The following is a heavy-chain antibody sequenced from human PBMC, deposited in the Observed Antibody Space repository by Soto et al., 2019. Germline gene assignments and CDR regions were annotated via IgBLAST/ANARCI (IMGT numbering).Heavy chain of an antibody. Sequence: EVQLVESGGGLVQPGGSLRLSCAASGFTFSSYSMNWVRQAPGKGLEWVSYISSSSSTIYDADSVKGRFTISRDNAKNSLYLQMNSLRDEDTAVYYCARGSLGGDYSNYVGGVYNWFDPWGQGTLVTVSS. CDR1: GFTFSSYS. CDR3: ARGSLGGDYSNYVGGVYNWFDP. CDR2: ISSSSSTI. D-gene: IGHD4-4*01. V-gene: IGHV3-48*02. J-gene: IGHJ5*02.